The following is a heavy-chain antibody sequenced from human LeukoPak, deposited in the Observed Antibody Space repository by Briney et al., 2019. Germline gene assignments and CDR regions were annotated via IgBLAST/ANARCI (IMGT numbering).Heavy chain of an antibody. CDR2: ISYDGSNK. CDR1: GFTFSSYA. Sequence: GGSLRLSCAASGFTFSSYAMHWFRQAPGKGLEWVAVISYDGSNKYYADSVKGRFTISRDNSKNTLYLQTNSLRAEDTAVYYCARPGEMATIIRSRYFDLWGRGTLVTVSS. V-gene: IGHV3-30*04. J-gene: IGHJ2*01. CDR3: ARPGEMATIIRSRYFDL. D-gene: IGHD5-24*01.